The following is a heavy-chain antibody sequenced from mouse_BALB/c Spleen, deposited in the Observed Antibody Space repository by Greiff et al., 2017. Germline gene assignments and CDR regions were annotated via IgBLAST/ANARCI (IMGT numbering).Heavy chain of an antibody. V-gene: IGHV2-9-2*01. CDR3: VRDQGRRGDFDY. CDR1: GFSLTSYD. J-gene: IGHJ2*01. CDR2: IWTGGGT. Sequence: VQGVESGPGLVAPSQSLSITCTVSGFSLTSYDISWIRQPPGKGLEWLGVIWTGGGTNYNSAFMSRLSISKDNSKSQVFLKMNSLQTDDTAIYYCVRDQGRRGDFDYWGQGTTLTVSS. D-gene: IGHD3-3*01.